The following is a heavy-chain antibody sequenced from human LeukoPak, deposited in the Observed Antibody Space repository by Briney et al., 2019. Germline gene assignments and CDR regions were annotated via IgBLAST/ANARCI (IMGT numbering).Heavy chain of an antibody. V-gene: IGHV4-34*01. CDR2: IYYSGST. J-gene: IGHJ4*02. Sequence: SETLSLTCAVYGGSFSGYYWSWIRQPPGKGLERIGSIYYSGSTYYNPSLKSRVTISVDTSKNQFSLKLSSVTAADTAVYYCARQRRYYDSSGYYPPDYWGQGTLVTVSS. CDR3: ARQRRYYDSSGYYPPDY. CDR1: GGSFSGYY. D-gene: IGHD3-22*01.